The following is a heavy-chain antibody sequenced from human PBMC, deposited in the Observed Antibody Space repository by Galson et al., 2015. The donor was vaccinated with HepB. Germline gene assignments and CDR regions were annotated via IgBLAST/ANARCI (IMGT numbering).Heavy chain of an antibody. CDR3: AGLIAARHGFDY. Sequence: SVKVSCKASGYTSTGYYIHWVRQAPGQGLEWMGWIHPNTGYTNYAQDFRGRVTMTRDTSISTAYMELSRLTSDDTAVYYCAGLIAARHGFDYWGQGTLVTVSS. D-gene: IGHD6-6*01. J-gene: IGHJ4*02. CDR2: IHPNTGYT. V-gene: IGHV1-2*02. CDR1: GYTSTGYY.